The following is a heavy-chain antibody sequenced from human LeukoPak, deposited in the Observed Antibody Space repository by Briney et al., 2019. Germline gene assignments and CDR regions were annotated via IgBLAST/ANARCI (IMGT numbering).Heavy chain of an antibody. CDR2: MNPNSGNT. V-gene: IGHV1-8*03. J-gene: IGHJ3*02. D-gene: IGHD3-3*01. CDR1: GYTFTSYD. CDR3: AISFGFGVVIGDAFDI. Sequence: ASVKVSCKASGYTFTSYDINWVRQATGQGLEWMGWMNPNSGNTGYAQKFQGRVTITRNTSISTAYMELSSLRSEDTAVYYCAISFGFGVVIGDAFDIWGQGTMVTVSS.